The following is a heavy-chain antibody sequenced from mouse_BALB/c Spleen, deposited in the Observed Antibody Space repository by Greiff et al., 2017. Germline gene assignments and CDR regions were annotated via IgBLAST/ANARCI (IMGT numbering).Heavy chain of an antibody. CDR2: ISSGGST. J-gene: IGHJ4*01. Sequence: EVKLVESGGGLVKPGGSLKLSCAASGFTFSSYAMSWVRQTPEKRLELVASISSGGSTYYPDSVKGRFTISRDNARNILYLQMSSLRSEDTAMYYCARGLLLRSPYYAMDYWGQGTSVTVSS. V-gene: IGHV5-6-5*01. CDR3: ARGLLLRSPYYAMDY. CDR1: GFTFSSYA. D-gene: IGHD1-1*01.